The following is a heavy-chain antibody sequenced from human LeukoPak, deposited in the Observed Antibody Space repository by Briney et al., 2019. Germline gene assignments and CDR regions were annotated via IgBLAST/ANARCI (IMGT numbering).Heavy chain of an antibody. D-gene: IGHD5-12*01. CDR2: INPNSGGT. CDR3: ARERVATIPYYYYYMDV. V-gene: IGHV1-2*02. Sequence: ASVKVSFKASGYTFTGYYMHWVRQAPGQGLEGMGLINPNSGGTNYAQKFQGRVTMTRDTSISTAYMELSRLRSDDTAVYYCARERVATIPYYYYYMDVWGKGATVTVSS. CDR1: GYTFTGYY. J-gene: IGHJ6*03.